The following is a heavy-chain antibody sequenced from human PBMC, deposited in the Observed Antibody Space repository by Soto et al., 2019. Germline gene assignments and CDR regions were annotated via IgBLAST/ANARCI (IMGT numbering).Heavy chain of an antibody. D-gene: IGHD3-16*02. V-gene: IGHV3-23*01. CDR3: AKGSRTYRYNDYFDY. J-gene: IGHJ4*02. Sequence: GGSLRLSCAASGFTFRNYAMSWVRQAPGKGLEWVSSIRSGDTISTYYADSVKGRVTISRDNSKNTLYLQMDSLRVEDMAVYYCAKGSRTYRYNDYFDYWGQGTLVTVSS. CDR1: GFTFRNYA. CDR2: IRSGDTIST.